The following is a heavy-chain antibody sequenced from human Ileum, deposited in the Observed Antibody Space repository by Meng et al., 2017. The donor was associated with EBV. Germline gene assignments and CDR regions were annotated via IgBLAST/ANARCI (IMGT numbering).Heavy chain of an antibody. CDR1: GGSISVINW. CDR2: MSDSGIT. CDR3: AKNGEKYFEY. Sequence: QGQLREAGPGLVNPSGTLSLTCAVSGGSISVINWWSWFRQSPEKGLEWIGEMSDSGITHYNPSLKSRVTISADKSNNQFSLKLTSVTSADTAVYFCAKNGEKYFEYWGQGTLVTVSS. J-gene: IGHJ4*02. V-gene: IGHV4-4*02.